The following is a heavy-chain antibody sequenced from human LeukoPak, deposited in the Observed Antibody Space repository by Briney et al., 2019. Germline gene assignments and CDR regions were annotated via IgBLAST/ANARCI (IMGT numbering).Heavy chain of an antibody. CDR2: IKKDGSEK. CDR3: AREFAGAYFARLDS. Sequence: PGGSLRLSCVGAGFTFSNYAMTWVRQAPGKGLEWVANIKKDGSEKFYVDSVKGRFTISRDNTRNSLYLQMNSLRAEDTAVYYCAREFAGAYFARLDSWGQGTLVTVSS. D-gene: IGHD2/OR15-2a*01. CDR1: GFTFSNYA. V-gene: IGHV3-7*01. J-gene: IGHJ4*02.